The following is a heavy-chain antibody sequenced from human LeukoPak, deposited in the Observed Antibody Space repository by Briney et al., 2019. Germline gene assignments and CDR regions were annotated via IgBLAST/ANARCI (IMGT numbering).Heavy chain of an antibody. CDR2: ISGSGGST. CDR1: GFTFISYA. J-gene: IGHJ4*02. V-gene: IGHV3-23*01. D-gene: IGHD5-18*01. CDR3: AKDYRIQLWSYYFDY. Sequence: PGGSLRLSCAASGFTFISYAMSWVRQAPGKGLEWVSAISGSGGSTYYADSVKGRFTISRDNSKNTLYLQMNSLRAEDTAVYYFAKDYRIQLWSYYFDYWGQGTLVTVSS.